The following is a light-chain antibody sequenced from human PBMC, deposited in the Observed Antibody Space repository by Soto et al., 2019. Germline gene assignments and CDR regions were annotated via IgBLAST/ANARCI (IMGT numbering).Light chain of an antibody. Sequence: DIQMTQSPSTLSASVGDRVIITCRASQYINTRLAWYQQKPGRAPKLLICSSSSLESGVPSRFSGSESGSDSTLTISSTQSDAFATYYCQQYQCFPFTFGKGTTLDI. J-gene: IGKJ2*01. CDR1: QYINTR. CDR3: QQYQCFPFT. V-gene: IGKV1-5*03. CDR2: SSS.